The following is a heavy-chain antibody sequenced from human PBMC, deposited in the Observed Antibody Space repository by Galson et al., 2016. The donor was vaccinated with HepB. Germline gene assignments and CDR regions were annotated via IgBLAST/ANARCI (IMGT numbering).Heavy chain of an antibody. CDR2: INPNSGRT. CDR1: GYTFIGYY. Sequence: SVKVSCTASGYTFIGYYMHWVRQAPRQGLEWMGWINPNSGRTNSAQKFQGRVTMTTDTSTSTAYMELRSLRSDDTAVYYCARDADWNLDYWGQGTLVTVSS. D-gene: IGHD1-1*01. V-gene: IGHV1-2*02. J-gene: IGHJ4*02. CDR3: ARDADWNLDY.